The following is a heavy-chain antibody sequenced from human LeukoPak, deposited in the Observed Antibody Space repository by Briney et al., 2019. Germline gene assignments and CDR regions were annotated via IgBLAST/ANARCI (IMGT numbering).Heavy chain of an antibody. D-gene: IGHD4/OR15-4a*01. CDR1: GFTFSDYY. CDR2: ISSSGSTI. V-gene: IGHV3-11*04. CDR3: ARRAGAYSHPYDY. J-gene: IGHJ4*02. Sequence: GGSLRLSCAASGFTFSDYYMSWIRQAPGKGLEWVSYISSSGSTIYCADSVKGRFTISRDNAKNSLYLQMNSLRAEDTAVYYCARRAGAYSHPYDYWGQGTLVTVSS.